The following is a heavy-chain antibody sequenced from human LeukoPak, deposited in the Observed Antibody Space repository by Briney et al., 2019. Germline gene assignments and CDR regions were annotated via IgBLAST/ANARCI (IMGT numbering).Heavy chain of an antibody. D-gene: IGHD3-3*01. V-gene: IGHV4-59*11. CDR1: GGSLSNHY. CDR2: IDYRGDT. CDR3: ARDSSYDGSGYWRDTFDV. J-gene: IGHJ3*01. Sequence: PSETLSLTCIVSGGSLSNHYGSWVRQPPGKGLEWIGNIDYRGDTNYSPSLKRRASLSVDTSKNQISLNLKSGTAADTATYYCARDSSYDGSGYWRDTFDVWGQGTTVTVSS.